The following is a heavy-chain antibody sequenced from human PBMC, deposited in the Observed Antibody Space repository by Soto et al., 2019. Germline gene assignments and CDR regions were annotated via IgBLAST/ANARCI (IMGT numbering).Heavy chain of an antibody. J-gene: IGHJ4*02. D-gene: IGHD2-15*01. CDR3: ATNLYCSGGSCYRFDY. Sequence: ASGKVSCKASGYTFTSYGISWVRQAPGQGLEWMGWISAYNGNTNYAQKLQVRVTMTTDTSTSTAYMELRSLRSDDTAVYYCATNLYCSGGSCYRFDYWGQGTLVTVSS. V-gene: IGHV1-18*01. CDR2: ISAYNGNT. CDR1: GYTFTSYG.